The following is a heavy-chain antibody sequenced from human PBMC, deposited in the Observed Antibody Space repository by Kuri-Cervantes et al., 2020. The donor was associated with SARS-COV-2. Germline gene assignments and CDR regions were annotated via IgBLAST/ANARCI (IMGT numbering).Heavy chain of an antibody. CDR3: ARTFMGYYYYMDV. Sequence: GGSLRLSCAASGFSLSRYTMNWVRQAPGKGLEWVSSISSSSSYIYYADSVKGRFTISRDNAKNSLYLQMNSLRAEDTAVYYCARTFMGYYYYMDVWGKGTTVTVSS. CDR2: ISSSSSYI. J-gene: IGHJ6*03. D-gene: IGHD3-3*02. V-gene: IGHV3-21*01. CDR1: GFSLSRYT.